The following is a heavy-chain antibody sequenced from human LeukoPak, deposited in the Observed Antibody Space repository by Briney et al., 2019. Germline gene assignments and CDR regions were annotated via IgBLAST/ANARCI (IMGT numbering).Heavy chain of an antibody. J-gene: IGHJ4*02. Sequence: GGSLRLSCAASGFIFSSYGMSWVRQAPGKGLEWVSAISGSGGSTYYADSVKGRFTISRDNSKNTLYLQMNNLRAEDTAVYYCAKGKGVLLWFGDFDYWGQGTLVTVSS. CDR2: ISGSGGST. V-gene: IGHV3-23*01. D-gene: IGHD3-10*01. CDR1: GFIFSSYG. CDR3: AKGKGVLLWFGDFDY.